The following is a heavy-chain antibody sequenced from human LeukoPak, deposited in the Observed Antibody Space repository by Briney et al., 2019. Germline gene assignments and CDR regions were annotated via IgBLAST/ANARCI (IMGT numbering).Heavy chain of an antibody. Sequence: PGGAPKLFCSASGFTFHNYNLNWVPPAPGEGLGWVSSISSSSSYIYYADSVKGRFTISRDNAKNSLYPQMNSLRAEDTAVYYCARVDSSPGGMDVWGQGTTVTVSS. J-gene: IGHJ6*02. CDR3: ARVDSSPGGMDV. V-gene: IGHV3-21*01. CDR1: GFTFHNYN. D-gene: IGHD3-22*01. CDR2: ISSSSSYI.